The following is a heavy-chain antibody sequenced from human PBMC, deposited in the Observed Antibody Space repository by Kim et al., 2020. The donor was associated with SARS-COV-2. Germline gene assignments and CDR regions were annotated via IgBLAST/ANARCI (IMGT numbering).Heavy chain of an antibody. CDR3: ARGGSSWYSFDY. CDR2: IYYSGST. CDR1: GGSISSSSYY. J-gene: IGHJ4*02. D-gene: IGHD6-13*01. V-gene: IGHV4-39*07. Sequence: SETLSLTCTVSGGSISSSSYYWGWIRQPPGKGLEWIGSIYYSGSTYYNPSLKSRVTISVDTSKNQFSLKLSSVTAADTAVYYCARGGSSWYSFDYWGQGT.